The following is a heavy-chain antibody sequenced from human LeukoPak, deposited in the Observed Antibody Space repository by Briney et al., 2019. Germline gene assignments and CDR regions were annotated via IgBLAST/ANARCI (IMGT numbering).Heavy chain of an antibody. Sequence: ASVTVSCKASGYTFTIYYMHWVRQAPGQGLEWMGIINPSGGSTSYAQKFQGRVTMTRDTSTSTVYMELSSLRSEDTAVYYCARVRVSGVDFGDYDEVFWGQGTLVTVSS. CDR3: ARVRVSGVDFGDYDEVF. CDR1: GYTFTIYY. V-gene: IGHV1-46*01. J-gene: IGHJ4*02. D-gene: IGHD4-17*01. CDR2: INPSGGST.